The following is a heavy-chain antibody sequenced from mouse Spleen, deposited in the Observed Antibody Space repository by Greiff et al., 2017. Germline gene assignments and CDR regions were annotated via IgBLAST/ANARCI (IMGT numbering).Heavy chain of an antibody. D-gene: IGHD2-4*01. J-gene: IGHJ4*01. Sequence: EVKLLESGPELVKPGASVKISCKASGYTFTDYYMNWVKQSHGKSLEWIGDINPNNGGTSYNQKFKGKATLTVDKSSSTAYMELRSLTSEDSAVYYCARATTIRHYYAMDYWGQGTSVTVSS. V-gene: IGHV1-26*01. CDR2: INPNNGGT. CDR1: GYTFTDYY. CDR3: ARATTIRHYYAMDY.